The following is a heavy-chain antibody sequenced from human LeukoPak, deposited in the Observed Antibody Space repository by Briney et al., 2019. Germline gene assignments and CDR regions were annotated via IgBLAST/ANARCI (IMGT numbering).Heavy chain of an antibody. Sequence: PSETLSLTCAVYGGSFSGYYWSWIRQPPGKGLEWIGEINHSGSTNYNPSLKSRVTISVDTSKNQFSLKLSSVTAADTAVYYCARGRPDFIVGATTVSFDYWGQGTLVTVSS. CDR3: ARGRPDFIVGATTVSFDY. V-gene: IGHV4-34*01. J-gene: IGHJ4*02. D-gene: IGHD1-26*01. CDR2: INHSGST. CDR1: GGSFSGYY.